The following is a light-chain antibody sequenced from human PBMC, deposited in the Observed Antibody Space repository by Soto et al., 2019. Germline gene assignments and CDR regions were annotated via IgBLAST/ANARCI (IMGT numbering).Light chain of an antibody. CDR3: QQYGGSPPYS. CDR1: QNIYSNN. V-gene: IGKV3-20*01. CDR2: GVS. J-gene: IGKJ2*03. Sequence: ETVLTQSPDTLSLSPGERATLSCRASQNIYSNNLAWYQQKPGQSPRLLMYGVSTRATGIPDRFSGGGSGTDFTLPISRLEPEDFAVYYCQQYGGSPPYSFGQGTKLEIK.